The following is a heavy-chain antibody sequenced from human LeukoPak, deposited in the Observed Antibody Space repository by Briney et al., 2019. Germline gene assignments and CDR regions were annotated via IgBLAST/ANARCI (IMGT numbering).Heavy chain of an antibody. CDR1: GFTFSSYG. CDR3: ARDLGDCSSTSCYIGGSSYYFDY. D-gene: IGHD2-2*02. CDR2: INSDGSST. J-gene: IGHJ4*02. V-gene: IGHV3-74*01. Sequence: PGGSLRLSCAASGFTFSSYGMHWVRQAPGKGLVWVSRINSDGSSTSYADSVKGRFTISRDNAKNTLYLQMNSLRAEDTAVYYCARDLGDCSSTSCYIGGSSYYFDYWGQGTLVTVSS.